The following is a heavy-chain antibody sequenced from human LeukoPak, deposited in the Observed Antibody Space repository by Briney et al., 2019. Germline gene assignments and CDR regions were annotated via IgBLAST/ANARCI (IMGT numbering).Heavy chain of an antibody. J-gene: IGHJ3*02. CDR1: GFTFSNYW. D-gene: IGHD3-22*01. V-gene: IGHV3-74*01. CDR2: INSDGSST. CDR3: AKGHSSGYSYDAFDI. Sequence: GGSLRLSCAVSGFTFSNYWMHWVRQAPGKGLVYVSRINSDGSSTTYADSVKGRITISRDNAKNTLYLQMNSLRAEDTAVYYCAKGHSSGYSYDAFDIWGQGTMVTVSS.